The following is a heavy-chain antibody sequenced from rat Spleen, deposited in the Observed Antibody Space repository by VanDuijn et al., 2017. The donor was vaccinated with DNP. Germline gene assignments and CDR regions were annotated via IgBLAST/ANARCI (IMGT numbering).Heavy chain of an antibody. D-gene: IGHD1-11*01. CDR2: INIDGGST. V-gene: IGHV5-58*01. CDR3: AKDRDGGYAMDA. CDR1: GFTFSSYW. Sequence: EVQLLETGGGLVQPGRSLKLSCVASGFTFSSYWMYWIRQAPGKGLEWVASINIDGGSTYHPDSVKGRFTISRDNAENTVYLQMNSLRSEDTATYYCAKDRDGGYAMDAWGQGTSVTVSS. J-gene: IGHJ4*01.